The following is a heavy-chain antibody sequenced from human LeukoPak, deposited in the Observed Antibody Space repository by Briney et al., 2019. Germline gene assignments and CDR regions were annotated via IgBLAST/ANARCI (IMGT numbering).Heavy chain of an antibody. CDR3: ARDSYADPYCGGDCYSGWYFDL. CDR2: ISSDGSST. Sequence: GGSLRLSCAASGFTFSSYWMHWVRQAPGKGLVWVSRISSDGSSTSYADSVKGRFTISRDNAKNTLYLQMNSLRAEDTAVYYCARDSYADPYCGGDCYSGWYFDLWGRGTLVTVSS. V-gene: IGHV3-74*01. CDR1: GFTFSSYW. J-gene: IGHJ2*01. D-gene: IGHD2-21*02.